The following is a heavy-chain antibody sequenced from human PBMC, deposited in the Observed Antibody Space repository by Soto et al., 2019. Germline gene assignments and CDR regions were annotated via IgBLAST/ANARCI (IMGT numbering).Heavy chain of an antibody. J-gene: IGHJ4*02. V-gene: IGHV1-69*01. CDR1: GGSLRNSV. Sequence: QVQLVQSGAEVKKSGSSVKVSCTASGGSLRNSVISWVRQAPAQRLEWMGGVIPILGTANYEEKFRCRVTMTADEATSTAYMDLCSLSPDDSSVYYCARLGHPGHWGPGTLFIVSS. CDR3: ARLGHPGH. CDR2: VIPILGTA.